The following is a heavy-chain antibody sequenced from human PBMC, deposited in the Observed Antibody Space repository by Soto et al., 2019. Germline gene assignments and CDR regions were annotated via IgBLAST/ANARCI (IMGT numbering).Heavy chain of an antibody. D-gene: IGHD5-12*01. J-gene: IGHJ5*02. V-gene: IGHV1-8*01. CDR1: GYTFTSYD. CDR3: ARGKGRVTWISRGVGWFDP. CDR2: MNPNSGNT. Sequence: QVQLVQSGAEVKKPGASVKVSCKASGYTFTSYDINWVRQATRQGLEWMGWMNPNSGNTGYAQKFQGRVTMTRNTSISTAYMELSSLRFEDTAVYYCARGKGRVTWISRGVGWFDPWGQGTLVTVSS.